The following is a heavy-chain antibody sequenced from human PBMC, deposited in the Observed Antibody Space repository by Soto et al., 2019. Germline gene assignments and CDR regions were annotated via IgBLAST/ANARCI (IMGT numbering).Heavy chain of an antibody. CDR1: GFTFGDYA. CDR2: ITGNGLST. V-gene: IGHV3-23*01. Sequence: EAQVLESGGGLVQPGGSLKLSCAVSGFTFGDYAMSWVRQAPGKGLEWVSSITGNGLSTYYTDSVKGRFTISRDNSKNTLFLQLTGLRAEDTAVFYCAKGSAWGHYYNYHLDVWGKGTTVAVSS. J-gene: IGHJ6*03. D-gene: IGHD3-10*01. CDR3: AKGSAWGHYYNYHLDV.